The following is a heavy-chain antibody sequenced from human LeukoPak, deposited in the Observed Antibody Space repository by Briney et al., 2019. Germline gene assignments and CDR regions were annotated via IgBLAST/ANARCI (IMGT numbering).Heavy chain of an antibody. J-gene: IGHJ4*02. V-gene: IGHV3-30*18. D-gene: IGHD4-17*01. CDR1: GFTFSDYG. Sequence: GGSLRLSCAASGFTFSDYGMHWVRQAPGKGLEWVAVISYDGSTKYYADSVKGRFTISRDNSKNTLYLQMNSLRVEDTAVYYCAKDGDYGDYGYYFDYWGQGTLVTVSS. CDR2: ISYDGSTK. CDR3: AKDGDYGDYGYYFDY.